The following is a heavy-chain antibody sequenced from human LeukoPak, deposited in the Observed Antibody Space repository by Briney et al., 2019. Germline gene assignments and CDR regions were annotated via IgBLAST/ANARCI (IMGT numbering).Heavy chain of an antibody. Sequence: GGSLRLSCAASGFTFSSYWMNWVRQAPGKGLVWVANIKADGSEKYYVDSVKGRFTISRDNTKNSLFLEMNSLRAEDTAMYFCARGPSAGYGTSWFDPWGQGTLVTVSS. D-gene: IGHD5-18*01. CDR1: GFTFSSYW. CDR2: IKADGSEK. V-gene: IGHV3-7*03. CDR3: ARGPSAGYGTSWFDP. J-gene: IGHJ5*02.